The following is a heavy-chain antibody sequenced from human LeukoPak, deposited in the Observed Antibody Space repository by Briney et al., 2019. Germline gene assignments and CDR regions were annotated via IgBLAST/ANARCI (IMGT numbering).Heavy chain of an antibody. Sequence: GVSLRLSCAASGHTLDVYDMHWLRHATGKALEWVSDISSSSSSIGYADSVKGRFTISRDNAKNSLYLQMNSLRDEDTAVYYCAKDMIGVELLVVDYWAREPWSASPQ. CDR2: ISSSSSSI. V-gene: IGHV3-9*01. CDR3: AKDMIGVELLVVDY. J-gene: IGHJ4*02. D-gene: IGHD2-15*01. CDR1: GHTLDVYD.